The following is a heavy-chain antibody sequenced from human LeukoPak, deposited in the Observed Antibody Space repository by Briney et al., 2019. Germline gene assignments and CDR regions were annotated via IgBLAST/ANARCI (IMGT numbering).Heavy chain of an antibody. D-gene: IGHD6-13*01. CDR2: IYYSGST. Sequence: SETLSLTCTVSGGSISSYHWSWIRQPPGKGLEWIGYIYYSGSTNYNPSLKSRVTISVDTSKNQFSLKLSSVTAADTAVYYCARDLYMAAAQAYYGMDVWGQGTTVTVSS. J-gene: IGHJ6*02. V-gene: IGHV4-59*01. CDR1: GGSISSYH. CDR3: ARDLYMAAAQAYYGMDV.